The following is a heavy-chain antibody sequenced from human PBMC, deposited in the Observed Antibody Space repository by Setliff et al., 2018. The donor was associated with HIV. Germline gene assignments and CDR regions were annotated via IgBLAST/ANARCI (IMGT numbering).Heavy chain of an antibody. Sequence: PSETLSLTCAVSGGSISSGSYYWSWIRQPAGKGLEWIGRIWTSGSTNYNPSLKSRVTISVDTSKNQFSLKLSSVTAADTAVYYCARDQSDYNVLTGFGDFDYWGHGTLVTVSS. CDR1: GGSISSGSYY. D-gene: IGHD3-9*01. J-gene: IGHJ4*01. CDR2: IWTSGST. V-gene: IGHV4-61*02. CDR3: ARDQSDYNVLTGFGDFDY.